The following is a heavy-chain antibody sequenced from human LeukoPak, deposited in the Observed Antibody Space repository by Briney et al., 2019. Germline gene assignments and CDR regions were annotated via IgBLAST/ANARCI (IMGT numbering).Heavy chain of an antibody. CDR2: IYQSETT. J-gene: IGHJ5*02. CDR1: GYSISSGYY. Sequence: SETLSLTCTVSGYSISSGYYWGWIRQPPGKGLEWIGSIYQSETTYYNPSRKSRVTISVDTSKNQFSLKLGSVTAADTAVYYCARRPRVVVPAARNWFDPWGQGTLVTVSS. D-gene: IGHD2-2*01. CDR3: ARRPRVVVPAARNWFDP. V-gene: IGHV4-38-2*02.